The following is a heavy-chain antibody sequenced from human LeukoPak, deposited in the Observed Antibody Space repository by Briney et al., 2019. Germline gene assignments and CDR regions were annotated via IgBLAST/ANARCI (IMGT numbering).Heavy chain of an antibody. D-gene: IGHD4-23*01. CDR3: ARDPRGGKPRFDY. Sequence: SVKVSCKASGGTFSSYAISWVRQAPGQGLEWMGGIIPIFGTASYAQKFQGRVTITTDESTSTAYMELSSLRSEDTAVYYCARDPRGGKPRFDYWGQGTLVTVSS. J-gene: IGHJ4*02. CDR1: GGTFSSYA. CDR2: IIPIFGTA. V-gene: IGHV1-69*05.